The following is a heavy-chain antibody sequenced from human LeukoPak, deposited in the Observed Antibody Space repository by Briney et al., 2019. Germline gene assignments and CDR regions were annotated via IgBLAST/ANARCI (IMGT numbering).Heavy chain of an antibody. CDR2: ISSSGSTI. J-gene: IGHJ4*02. D-gene: IGHD3-9*01. V-gene: IGHV3-48*03. Sequence: GGSLRLSCAASGFTFSSYEMNWVRQAPGKGLEWVSYISSSGSTIYYADSVKGRFTISRDNAKNSLYLQMNSLRAEDTAVYYCARDFYDILTGYHSVDYWGQGTLVTVSS. CDR3: ARDFYDILTGYHSVDY. CDR1: GFTFSSYE.